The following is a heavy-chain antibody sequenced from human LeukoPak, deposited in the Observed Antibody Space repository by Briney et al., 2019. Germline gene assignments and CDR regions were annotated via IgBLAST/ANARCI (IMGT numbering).Heavy chain of an antibody. V-gene: IGHV3-23*01. D-gene: IGHD5-18*01. CDR2: ISGSGGST. Sequence: PGGSLRLSCAASGFTFSSYAMSWVRQAPGKGLQWVSAISGSGGSTYYADSVKGRFTNSRDNSKNTLYLQMNSLRAEDTAVYYCAKDLYSYGYYWGQGTLVSVSS. J-gene: IGHJ4*02. CDR1: GFTFSSYA. CDR3: AKDLYSYGYY.